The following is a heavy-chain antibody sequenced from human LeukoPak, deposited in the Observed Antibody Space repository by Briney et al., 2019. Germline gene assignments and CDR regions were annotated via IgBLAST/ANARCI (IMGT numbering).Heavy chain of an antibody. CDR3: AREVTMVRGLSWFDP. CDR2: IYYSGST. J-gene: IGHJ5*02. CDR1: GGSISSYY. D-gene: IGHD3-10*01. V-gene: IGHV4-59*12. Sequence: SETLSLTCTVSGGSISSYYWSWIRQPPWKGLEWIGYIYYSGSTNYNPPLKSRVTISVDTSKNQFSLKLSSVTAADTAVYYCAREVTMVRGLSWFDPWGQGTLVTVSS.